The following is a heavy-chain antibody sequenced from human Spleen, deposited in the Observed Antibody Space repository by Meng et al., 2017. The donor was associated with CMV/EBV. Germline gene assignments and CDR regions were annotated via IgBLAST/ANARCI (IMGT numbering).Heavy chain of an antibody. V-gene: IGHV3-21*01. D-gene: IGHD2-2*01. J-gene: IGHJ4*02. CDR2: ISSSSSYI. Sequence: GESLKISCAVSRFTLRSYEMNWVRQAPGKGLEWVSSISSSSSYIYYADSVKGRFTISRDNAKNSLYLQMNSLRAEDTAVYYCARLRVPAATPPAFDYWGQGTLVTVSS. CDR1: RFTLRSYE. CDR3: ARLRVPAATPPAFDY.